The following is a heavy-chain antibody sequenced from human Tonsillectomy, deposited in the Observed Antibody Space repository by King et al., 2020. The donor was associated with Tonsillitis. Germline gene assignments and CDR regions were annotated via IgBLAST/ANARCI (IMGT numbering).Heavy chain of an antibody. J-gene: IGHJ4*02. CDR1: GFKFSSYG. CDR2: IRYDGNNK. CDR3: AKDRGDDYVWGSYRPGEY. V-gene: IGHV3-30*02. Sequence: VQLVESGGGVVQPGVSLRLSCAASGFKFSSYGMHWVRQAPGKGREWVAFIRYDGNNKYYADSVKGRFAICRDNSKNTLYLQMNSLRAEDTAVDYCAKDRGDDYVWGSYRPGEYWGQGTLVTVAS. D-gene: IGHD3-16*02.